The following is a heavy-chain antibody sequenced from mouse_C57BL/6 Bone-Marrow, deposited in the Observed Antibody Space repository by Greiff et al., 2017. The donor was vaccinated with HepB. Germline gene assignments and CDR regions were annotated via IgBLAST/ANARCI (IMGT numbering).Heavy chain of an antibody. CDR2: ISYDGSN. CDR1: GYSITSGYY. V-gene: IGHV3-6*01. D-gene: IGHD2-10*02. CDR3: ARLLVPSNYYFDY. J-gene: IGHJ2*01. Sequence: EVQRVESGPGLVKPSQSLSLTCSVTGYSITSGYYWNWIRQFPGNTLEWMGYISYDGSNNYNPSLKNRISITRDTSKNQFFLKLNSVTTEDTATYYCARLLVPSNYYFDYWGQGTTLTVSS.